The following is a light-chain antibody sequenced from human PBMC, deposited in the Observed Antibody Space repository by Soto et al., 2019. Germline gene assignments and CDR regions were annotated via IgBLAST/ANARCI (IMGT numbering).Light chain of an antibody. V-gene: IGKV1-39*01. CDR3: QQSSITPRT. J-gene: IGKJ1*01. CDR2: AAS. CDR1: QSISNY. Sequence: DIQMTQSPSSLSASVGDRVTITCRASQSISNYLNWYQQKPGKAPNLLIYAASSLQSGVPSRFSGSGSGTDFTLTISSLQPEDFATYYCQQSSITPRTFCQGTKVEIK.